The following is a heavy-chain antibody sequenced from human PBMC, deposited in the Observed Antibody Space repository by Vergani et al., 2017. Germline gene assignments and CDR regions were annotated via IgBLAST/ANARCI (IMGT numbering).Heavy chain of an antibody. V-gene: IGHV3-21*01. CDR1: GFTFSSYS. CDR2: ISSSSSYI. J-gene: IGHJ5*02. Sequence: EVQLVESGGGLVKPGGSLRLSCAASGFTFSSYSMNWVRQAPGKGLEWVSSISSSSSYIYYADSVKGRFTISRDNAKNSLYLQMNSLRAEDTAVYYCARANPTLRFLAEYNWFDPWGQGTLVTVSS. CDR3: ARANPTLRFLAEYNWFDP. D-gene: IGHD3-3*01.